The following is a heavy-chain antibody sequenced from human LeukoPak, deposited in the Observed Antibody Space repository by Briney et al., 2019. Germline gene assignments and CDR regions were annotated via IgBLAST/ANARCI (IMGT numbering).Heavy chain of an antibody. V-gene: IGHV4-4*07. CDR2: IYTSGST. J-gene: IGHJ6*03. D-gene: IGHD4-17*01. Sequence: PSETLSLTCTVSGGSISSYYWSWIRQPAGKGLEWIGRIYTSGSTNYNPSLKSRVTMPVDTSKNQFSLKLSSVTAADTAVYYCARDYGDYAYYYYYYMDVWGKGTTVTVSS. CDR3: ARDYGDYAYYYYYYMDV. CDR1: GGSISSYY.